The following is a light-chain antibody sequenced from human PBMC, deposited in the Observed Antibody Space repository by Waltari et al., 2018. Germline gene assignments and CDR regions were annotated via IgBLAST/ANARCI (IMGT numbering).Light chain of an antibody. J-gene: IGKJ1*01. Sequence: SCRASQSVSRSLAWYQQKPGQAPKLLIYGASTRATGIPDRFTGSGSGTDFSLTISSLEPEDFAIYFCQHYVRLPATFGQGTKVEIE. CDR3: QHYVRLPAT. CDR2: GAS. V-gene: IGKV3-20*01. CDR1: QSVSRS.